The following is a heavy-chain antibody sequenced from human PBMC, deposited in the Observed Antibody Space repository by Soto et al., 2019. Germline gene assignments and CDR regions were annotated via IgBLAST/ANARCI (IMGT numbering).Heavy chain of an antibody. CDR3: ARDFGTAVAATTPSGY. D-gene: IGHD6-19*01. V-gene: IGHV1-18*01. CDR1: GYTFTSYG. Sequence: QVQLVQSGAEVKKPGASVKVSCKTSGYTFTSYGISWVRQAPGQGLEWMGWISAYNGNTNYAQKLQGRVTMTTDTPTTTAYMELRSLRSDDTAVYYCARDFGTAVAATTPSGYWGQGTLVTVSS. J-gene: IGHJ4*02. CDR2: ISAYNGNT.